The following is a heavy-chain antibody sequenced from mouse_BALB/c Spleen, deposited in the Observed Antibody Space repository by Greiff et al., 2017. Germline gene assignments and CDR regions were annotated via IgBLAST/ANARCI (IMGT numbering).Heavy chain of an antibody. J-gene: IGHJ3*01. D-gene: IGHD2-4*01. CDR2: IWSGGST. CDR1: GFSLTSYG. V-gene: IGHV2-2*02. Sequence: VQLQQSGPGLVQPSQSLSITCTVSGFSLTSYGVHWVRQSPGKGLEWLGVIWSGGSTDYNAAFISRLSISKDNSKSQVFFKMNSLQANDTAIYYCARTMITTPFAYWGQGTLVTVSA. CDR3: ARTMITTPFAY.